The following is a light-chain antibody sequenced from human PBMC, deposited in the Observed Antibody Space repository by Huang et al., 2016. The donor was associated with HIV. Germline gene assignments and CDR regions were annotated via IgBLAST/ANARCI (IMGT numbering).Light chain of an antibody. J-gene: IGKJ2*01. V-gene: IGKV1-39*01. CDR1: QSIGTY. Sequence: DILGTQSPSSLSASIGDRATITCRASQSIGTYLNWYQQKPGKAPKLLIYTAFGSQSGVPSSFSGSGSVTDFTLTIRSLQPEDFATYYCQQNYHSPFTFGQGTKLEIK. CDR2: TAF. CDR3: QQNYHSPFT.